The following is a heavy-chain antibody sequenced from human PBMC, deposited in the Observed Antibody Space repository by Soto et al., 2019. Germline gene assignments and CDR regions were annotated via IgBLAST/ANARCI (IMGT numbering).Heavy chain of an antibody. V-gene: IGHV3-33*01. D-gene: IGHD6-13*01. Sequence: QSGGSLRLSCAASGFTFSSYGMHWVRRAPGKGLEWVAVIWYDGSNKYYADSVKGRFTISRDNSKNTLYLQMNSLRAEDTAVYYCARDPFAQQLDTPMRVGWFDPWGQGTLVTVSS. CDR3: ARDPFAQQLDTPMRVGWFDP. CDR2: IWYDGSNK. J-gene: IGHJ5*02. CDR1: GFTFSSYG.